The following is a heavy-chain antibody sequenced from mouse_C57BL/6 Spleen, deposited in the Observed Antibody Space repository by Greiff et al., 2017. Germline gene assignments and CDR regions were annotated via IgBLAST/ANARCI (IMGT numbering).Heavy chain of an antibody. CDR3: ARRKYGLRDFDV. Sequence: EVQLQESGPELVKPGASVKISCKASGYSFTGYYMNWVKQSPAKSLEWIGEINPSTGGTTYNQKFKAKATLTVDKSSSTAYMQLKSLTSEDSAVYYCARRKYGLRDFDVWGTGTTVTVSA. J-gene: IGHJ1*03. CDR1: GYSFTGYY. CDR2: INPSTGGT. D-gene: IGHD1-1*01. V-gene: IGHV1-42*01.